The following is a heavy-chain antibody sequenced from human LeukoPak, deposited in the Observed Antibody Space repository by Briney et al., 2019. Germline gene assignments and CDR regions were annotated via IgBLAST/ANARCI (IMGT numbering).Heavy chain of an antibody. CDR2: IRSKANSYAT. V-gene: IGHV3-73*01. CDR1: GFTFSGSA. J-gene: IGHJ4*02. CDR3: ARDSPLLTV. D-gene: IGHD3-9*01. Sequence: PGGSLRLSCAASGFTFSGSAMHWVRQASGKGLEWVGRIRSKANSYATAYAASVKGRFTISRDDSKNTAYLQMNSLRAEDTATYYCARDSPLLTVWGQGTLVTVSS.